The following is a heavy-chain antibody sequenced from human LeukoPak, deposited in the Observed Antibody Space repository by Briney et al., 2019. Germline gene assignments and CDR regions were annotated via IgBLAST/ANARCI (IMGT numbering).Heavy chain of an antibody. D-gene: IGHD1-7*01. CDR1: GYTFTSYY. CDR3: ATSDWNYRF. CDR2: INPSGGST. Sequence: ASVKVSCKAAGYTFTSYYMHWVRQAPGQGLEWMGIINPSGGSTSYAQKFQGRVTMTRDTSTSTAYMELRSLRSDDTAVYYCATSDWNYRFWGRGTLVTVSS. J-gene: IGHJ4*02. V-gene: IGHV1-46*01.